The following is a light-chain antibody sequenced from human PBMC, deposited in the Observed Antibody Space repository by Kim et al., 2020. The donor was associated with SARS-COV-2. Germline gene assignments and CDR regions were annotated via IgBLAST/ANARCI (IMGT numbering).Light chain of an antibody. Sequence: DIKMTQSPSSVSASVGERVTITCRASQGISSWLAWYQQKPVKAPDLLIYDASSLQRGLQSRFSGSGYGTEFALTINSRQPEDSATYYCQQSNSFPHTFGGGTKVDIK. CDR2: DAS. CDR3: QQSNSFPHT. CDR1: QGISSW. J-gene: IGKJ4*01. V-gene: IGKV1-12*01.